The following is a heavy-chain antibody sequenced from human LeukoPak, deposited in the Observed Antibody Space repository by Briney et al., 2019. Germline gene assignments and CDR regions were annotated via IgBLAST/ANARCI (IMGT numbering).Heavy chain of an antibody. Sequence: GGSLRLSCAASGCTFSSYEMNWVRQAPGKGLEWVSYISSSGSTIYYADSVKGRFTISRDNAKNSLYLQMNSLRAEDTAVYYCARETIAHDAFDIWGQGTMVTVSS. V-gene: IGHV3-48*03. J-gene: IGHJ3*02. CDR1: GCTFSSYE. D-gene: IGHD6-13*01. CDR3: ARETIAHDAFDI. CDR2: ISSSGSTI.